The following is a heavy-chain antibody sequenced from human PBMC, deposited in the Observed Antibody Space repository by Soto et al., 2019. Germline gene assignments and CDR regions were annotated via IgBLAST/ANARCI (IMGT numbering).Heavy chain of an antibody. CDR2: ISSSGGAI. CDR1: GFTFSSYI. D-gene: IGHD6-13*01. Sequence: GGSLRLSCAASGFTFSSYIMNWVRQAPGKGLEWVSYISSSGGAIYYADSVKGRFTISRDTSKNTLYLQMNSLRAEDTALYYCAKSYSSNWYDYFDYWGQGTLVTVSS. J-gene: IGHJ4*02. V-gene: IGHV3-48*01. CDR3: AKSYSSNWYDYFDY.